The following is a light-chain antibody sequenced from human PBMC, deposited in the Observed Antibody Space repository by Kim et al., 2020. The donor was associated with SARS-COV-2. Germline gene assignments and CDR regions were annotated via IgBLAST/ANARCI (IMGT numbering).Light chain of an antibody. J-gene: IGLJ2*01. Sequence: PRKAATITCGGERSGSKGVHWYQQEPGQAPLLVIYYDTDRPSGIPERFSGSNSGNTATLTISRVEAGDEADYYCHVWDTNSDQMVFGGGTQLTVL. CDR2: YDT. CDR3: HVWDTNSDQMV. CDR1: RSGSKG. V-gene: IGLV3-21*01.